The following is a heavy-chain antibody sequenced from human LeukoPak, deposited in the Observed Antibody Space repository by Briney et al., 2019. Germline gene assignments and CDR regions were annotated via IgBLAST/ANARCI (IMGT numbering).Heavy chain of an antibody. CDR2: IYYSGST. CDR3: AKDLGVVAVDLFDY. CDR1: GGSISSSSYY. D-gene: IGHD2-15*01. Sequence: SETLSLTCTVSGGSISSSSYYWGWIRQPPGKGLEWIGSIYYSGSTYYNPSLKSRVTISVDTSKNQFSLKLSSVTAADTAVYYCAKDLGVVAVDLFDYWGQGTLVTVSS. J-gene: IGHJ4*02. V-gene: IGHV4-39*07.